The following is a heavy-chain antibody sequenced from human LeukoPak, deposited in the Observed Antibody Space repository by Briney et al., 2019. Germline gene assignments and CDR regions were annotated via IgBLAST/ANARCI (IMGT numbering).Heavy chain of an antibody. D-gene: IGHD6-13*01. V-gene: IGHV1-18*01. J-gene: IGHJ6*02. CDR3: ARNSSSWYDYYYYGMDV. CDR2: ISAYNGNT. CDR1: GYTFTSYG. Sequence: GAPAKVSCKASGYTFTSYGISWVRQAPGQGLEWMGWISAYNGNTNYAQKLQGRVTMTTDTSTSTAYMELRSLRSDDTAVYYCARNSSSWYDYYYYGMDVWGQGTTVTVSS.